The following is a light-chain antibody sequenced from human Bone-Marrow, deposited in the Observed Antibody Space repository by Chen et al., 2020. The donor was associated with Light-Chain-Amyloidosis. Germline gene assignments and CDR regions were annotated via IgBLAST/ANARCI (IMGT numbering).Light chain of an antibody. CDR3: RANDIANKFV. CDR1: SSDVGGDNH. Sequence: QSALTQPASVSGSPGQSITISCTGTSSDVGGDNHVSWYQQHPDKAPKLMIYEVTNRPSWVPARLGGSRREHAGPMTISGLQKEDEGDYFCRANDIANKFVFGSGSRVTGL. CDR2: EVT. V-gene: IGLV2-14*01. J-gene: IGLJ1*01.